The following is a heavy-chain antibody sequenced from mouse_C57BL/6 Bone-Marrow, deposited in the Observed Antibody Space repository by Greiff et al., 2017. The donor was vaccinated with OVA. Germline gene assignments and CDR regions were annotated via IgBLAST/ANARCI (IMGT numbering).Heavy chain of an antibody. V-gene: IGHV5-6*01. D-gene: IGHD4-1*02. J-gene: IGHJ2*01. Sequence: EVQLVESGGDLVKPGGSLKLSCAASGFTFSSYGMSWVRQTPDKRLEWVATISSGGSYTYYPDSVKGRFTISRDNAKNTLYLQMSSLKSEDTAMYYCARRPTGFDYWGQGTTLTVSS. CDR1: GFTFSSYG. CDR2: ISSGGSYT. CDR3: ARRPTGFDY.